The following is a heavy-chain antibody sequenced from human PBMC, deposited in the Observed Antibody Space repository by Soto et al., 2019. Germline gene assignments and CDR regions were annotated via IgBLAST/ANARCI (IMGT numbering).Heavy chain of an antibody. V-gene: IGHV3-30-3*01. CDR1: EFIFSSYA. CDR3: ARERYALSGNYLPDS. CDR2: ISYDGSNK. J-gene: IGHJ4*02. Sequence: QVQLVESGGGVVQPGRSLRLSCAASEFIFSSYAMHWVRQAPGKGLEWVAVISYDGSNKYYADSVKGRFTISRDNSKNTVHLQMNSLRAEDTAVYYCARERYALSGNYLPDSWGQGTLVTVSS. D-gene: IGHD1-26*01.